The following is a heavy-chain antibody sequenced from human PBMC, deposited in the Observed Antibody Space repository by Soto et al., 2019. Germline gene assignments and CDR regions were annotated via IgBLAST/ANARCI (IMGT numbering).Heavy chain of an antibody. CDR3: ARHGGMVRGVLITTYIDY. J-gene: IGHJ4*02. CDR1: GFNFSDSR. CDR2: IRSYNSYT. D-gene: IGHD3-10*01. Sequence: DVQLVESGGGLVRPGGSLRLSCAASGFNFSDSRMNWVRQAPGKGLEWVASIRSYNSYTYYADSIKGRFTISRDNAKKSLYLQMSSLSAEDTAVYYCARHGGMVRGVLITTYIDYWGQGTPVTVSS. V-gene: IGHV3-21*01.